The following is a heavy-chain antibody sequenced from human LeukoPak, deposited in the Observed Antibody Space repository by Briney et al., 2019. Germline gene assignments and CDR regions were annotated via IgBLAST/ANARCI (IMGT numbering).Heavy chain of an antibody. V-gene: IGHV1-46*01. Sequence: ASVKVSCKASGYTFSGYSMHWVRHAPGQGPEWMGMVNPSSGSATCAQKFQGSVTMTRDTSTTTLYMELSSLRSEDTAVYYCARDWAHGSFDYWGQGTPVIVSS. D-gene: IGHD3-10*01. CDR2: VNPSSGSA. J-gene: IGHJ4*02. CDR1: GYTFSGYS. CDR3: ARDWAHGSFDY.